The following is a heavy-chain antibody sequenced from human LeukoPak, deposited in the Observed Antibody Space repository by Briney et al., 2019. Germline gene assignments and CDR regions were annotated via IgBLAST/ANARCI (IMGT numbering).Heavy chain of an antibody. J-gene: IGHJ4*02. CDR1: GFTVIGNY. CDR2: MYASGTT. CDR3: AREGRPYSSTLRGC. V-gene: IGHV3-53*01. D-gene: IGHD6-19*01. Sequence: PGGSMRFSCVVSGFTVIGNYMSWVRQAPGKGLEWVSIMYASGTTDYADSVKGRFTISRDNSKNTLYLQMSSLRVEDTAVYYCAREGRPYSSTLRGCWGQGTLLTVSS.